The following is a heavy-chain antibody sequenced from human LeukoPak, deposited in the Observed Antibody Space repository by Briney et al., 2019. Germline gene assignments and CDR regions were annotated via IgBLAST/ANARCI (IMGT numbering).Heavy chain of an antibody. CDR2: INPNSGGT. J-gene: IGHJ3*02. CDR3: ARGEYYYDSSGYYKRVGEAFDI. CDR1: GYTFTGYY. V-gene: IGHV1-2*02. D-gene: IGHD3-22*01. Sequence: ASVKVSCKASGYTFTGYYMHWVRQAPGQGLEWMGWINPNSGGTNYAQKFQGRVTMTRDTSISTAYMELSRLRSDNTAVYYCARGEYYYDSSGYYKRVGEAFDIWGQGTMVTVSS.